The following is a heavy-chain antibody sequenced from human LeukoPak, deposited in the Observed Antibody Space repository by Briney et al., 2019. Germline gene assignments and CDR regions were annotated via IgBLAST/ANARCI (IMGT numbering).Heavy chain of an antibody. Sequence: SGPTLVNPTQTLTLTCTFSGFSLSTSGVGVGWIRQPPGKALEWLARIDWDDDKYYSTSLKTRLTISKDTSKNQVVLTMTNMDPVDTATYYCARMISGGYYYYYMDVWGKGTTVTVSS. D-gene: IGHD6-25*01. CDR2: IDWDDDK. J-gene: IGHJ6*03. V-gene: IGHV2-70*11. CDR3: ARMISGGYYYYYMDV. CDR1: GFSLSTSGVG.